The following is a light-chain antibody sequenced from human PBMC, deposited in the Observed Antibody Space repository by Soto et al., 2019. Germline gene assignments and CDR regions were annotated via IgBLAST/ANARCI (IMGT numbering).Light chain of an antibody. CDR2: GAS. CDR3: QQFGSSPGFT. V-gene: IGKV3-20*01. Sequence: EIVLTQSPGTLSLSPGERATLSCRASQSINNRYLAWYQQKPGQAPRLLIYGASSRATGIPDRFSGSGSGTEFTLTISRLEPEDFVVYYCQQFGSSPGFTFGPGTKVDMK. J-gene: IGKJ3*01. CDR1: QSINNRY.